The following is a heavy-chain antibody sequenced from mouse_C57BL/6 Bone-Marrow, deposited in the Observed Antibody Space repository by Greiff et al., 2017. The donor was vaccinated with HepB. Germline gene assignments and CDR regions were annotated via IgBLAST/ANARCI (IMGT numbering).Heavy chain of an antibody. CDR1: GYTFTVYE. V-gene: IGHV1-15*01. J-gene: IGHJ2*01. CDR2: IDPETGGT. Sequence: QVQLKESGAELVRPGASVTLSCKASGYTFTVYEMHWVKQTPVHGLEWIGAIDPETGGTAYNQKFKGKAILTADKSSSTAYMELRSLTSEDSAVYYCTRFDYWGQGTTLTVSS. CDR3: TRFDY.